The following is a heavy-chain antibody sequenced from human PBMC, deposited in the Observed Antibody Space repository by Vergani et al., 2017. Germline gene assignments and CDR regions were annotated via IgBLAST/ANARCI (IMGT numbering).Heavy chain of an antibody. D-gene: IGHD2-21*02. J-gene: IGHJ6*02. CDR2: ISGSGGST. V-gene: IGHV3-23*01. CDR3: AKWAYCGGDCLLNYYYYYGMDV. Sequence: EVQLLESGGGLVQPGGSLRLSCAASGFTFSSYAMSWVRQAPGKGLEWVSAISGSGGSTYYADSVKGRFTISRDNSKNTLYLQMNSLRAEDTAVYYCAKWAYCGGDCLLNYYYYYGMDVWGQGTTVTVSS. CDR1: GFTFSSYA.